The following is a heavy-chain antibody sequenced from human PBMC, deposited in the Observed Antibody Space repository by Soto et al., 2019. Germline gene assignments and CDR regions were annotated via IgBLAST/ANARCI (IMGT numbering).Heavy chain of an antibody. CDR1: GFTFSSYA. V-gene: IGHV3-23*01. J-gene: IGHJ4*02. Sequence: GGSLRLSCAASGFTFSSYAMSWVRQAPGKGLEWVSAISGSGGSTYYADSVKGRFTISRDNSKNTLYLQMNSLRAEDTAVYYCARNALPLQQRIYYFDYCGQGTLVTVSS. D-gene: IGHD6-13*01. CDR2: ISGSGGST. CDR3: ARNALPLQQRIYYFDY.